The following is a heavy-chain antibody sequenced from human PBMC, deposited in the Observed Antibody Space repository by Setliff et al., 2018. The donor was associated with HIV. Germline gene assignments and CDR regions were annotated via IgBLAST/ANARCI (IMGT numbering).Heavy chain of an antibody. J-gene: IGHJ4*02. CDR2: ISAYNGNT. CDR3: AKYSSRWYEGKFDY. V-gene: IGHV1-18*01. Sequence: ASVKVSCKASGGTFTSYGISWVRQAPGQGLEWMGWISAYNGNTNYAQKLQGRVTMTTDTSTSTAYMELRSLRSDDTAVYYWAKYSSRWYEGKFDYWGQGTLVTVSS. CDR1: GGTFTSYG. D-gene: IGHD6-13*01.